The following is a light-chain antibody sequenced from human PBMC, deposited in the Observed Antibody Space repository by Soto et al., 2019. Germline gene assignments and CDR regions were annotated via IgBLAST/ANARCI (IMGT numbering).Light chain of an antibody. Sequence: EVVLTQSPGTVSLSPGERATLSCRASQSVTSNYLAWYQQKPGQAPRLLIYAASSRATGIPARFSGSGSGTGFSLSISRLEPEDFAVYYCQQYGSSVTWTFGQGTKVEIK. CDR2: AAS. CDR3: QQYGSSVTWT. CDR1: QSVTSNY. V-gene: IGKV3-20*01. J-gene: IGKJ1*01.